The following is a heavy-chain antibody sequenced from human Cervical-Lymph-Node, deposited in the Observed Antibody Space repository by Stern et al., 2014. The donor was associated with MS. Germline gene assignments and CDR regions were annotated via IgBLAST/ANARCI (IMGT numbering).Heavy chain of an antibody. Sequence: VQLVESGAALVQPTRTLTLSCASSGFTLTSYGMHLVRHAPAQGPDRVTVISYDGNHKYYAAYVKGRFTNSRDNTKDTLHLQMNSVTPDDTAIYYCARDYEDTSMLFDHWGQGTLVTVSS. D-gene: IGHD2-8*01. V-gene: IGHV3-30*03. CDR3: ARDYEDTSMLFDH. J-gene: IGHJ4*02. CDR2: ISYDGNHK. CDR1: GFTLTSYG.